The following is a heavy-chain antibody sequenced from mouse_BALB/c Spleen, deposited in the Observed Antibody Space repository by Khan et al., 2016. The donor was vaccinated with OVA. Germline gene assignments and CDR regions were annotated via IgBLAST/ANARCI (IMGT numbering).Heavy chain of an antibody. V-gene: IGHV1S135*01. D-gene: IGHD2-2*01. J-gene: IGHJ3*01. Sequence: VQLKESGPELMKPGASGKISCKASGYSFTTYYIHWVKQSHGKSLEWIGYIDTFSGDTTYNQKFKGMATLTVDKSSSTAYIHLSNLTSADSAVYYCTRHGYVAWFTYWGQGTLVTVSA. CDR3: TRHGYVAWFTY. CDR1: GYSFTTYY. CDR2: IDTFSGDT.